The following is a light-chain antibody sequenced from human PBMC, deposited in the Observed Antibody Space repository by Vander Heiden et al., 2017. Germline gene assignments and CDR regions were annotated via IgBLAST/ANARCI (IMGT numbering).Light chain of an antibody. V-gene: IGLV1-44*01. Sequence: QSVLTQPPSASATPGPRVTISCSGSSSNVGSNAVNWYQQLPGTAPKLLIYSKNQRPSGVPDRFSGSKSGASASLAITGLQSEDEADYYCETWDDNLNALVFGGGTRLTVL. CDR2: SKN. CDR3: ETWDDNLNALV. J-gene: IGLJ2*01. CDR1: SSNVGSNA.